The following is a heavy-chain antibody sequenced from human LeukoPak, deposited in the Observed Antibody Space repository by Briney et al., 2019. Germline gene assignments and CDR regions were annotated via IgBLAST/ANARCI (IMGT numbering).Heavy chain of an antibody. CDR1: GFTFSSYA. V-gene: IGHV3-30*04. CDR2: ISYDGSNK. D-gene: IGHD3-10*01. Sequence: PGGSLRLSCAASGFTFSSYAMHWVRQAPGKGLEWVAVISYDGSNKYYADSVKGRFTISRDNSKNTLYLQMNSLRAEDTAVYYCARDPRRFSRDYYYYYMDAWGKGTTVTVSS. J-gene: IGHJ6*03. CDR3: ARDPRRFSRDYYYYYMDA.